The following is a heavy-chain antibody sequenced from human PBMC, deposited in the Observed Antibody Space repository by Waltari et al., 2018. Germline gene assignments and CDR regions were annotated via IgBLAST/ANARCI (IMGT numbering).Heavy chain of an antibody. D-gene: IGHD2-2*02. J-gene: IGHJ2*01. Sequence: QVHLQESGPGLVKPSETLSLTCTVSGGSMKTYYWTWLRQSPGKGLEWIGYIYGNGATNYNPSLQSRVTISLDTSKNQFSLQLRSVTAADTAIYFCARAVYTFDSRWHYDLWGRGTLVTVSS. CDR2: IYGNGAT. V-gene: IGHV4-59*13. CDR3: ARAVYTFDSRWHYDL. CDR1: GGSMKTYY.